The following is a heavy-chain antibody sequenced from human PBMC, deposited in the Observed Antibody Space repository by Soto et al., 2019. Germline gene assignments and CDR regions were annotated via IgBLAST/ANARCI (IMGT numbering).Heavy chain of an antibody. D-gene: IGHD1-20*01. CDR2: IYHSGST. Sequence: SETLSLTCAVSRCSISSSNWCSWVRQPPGKGLEWIGEIYHSGSTNYNPSLKSRVTISVDKSKNQFSLKLSSVTAADTAVYYCARARSPYNWNYFDYWGQGTLVTVSS. CDR3: ARARSPYNWNYFDY. CDR1: RCSISSSNW. V-gene: IGHV4-4*02. J-gene: IGHJ4*02.